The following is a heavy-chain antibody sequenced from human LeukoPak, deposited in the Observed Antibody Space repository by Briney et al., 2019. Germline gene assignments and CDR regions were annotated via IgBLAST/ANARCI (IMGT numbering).Heavy chain of an antibody. Sequence: PGGSLRLSCAASGFTFDDYVMHWVRQAPGKGLEWVSGISWNSGSIGYADSVKGRFTISRDNGKNFLYLQMDSLRSEDTALYYCAKDGHSSGWGYFYYGMDVWGQGTTVTVSS. V-gene: IGHV3-9*01. CDR2: ISWNSGSI. CDR1: GFTFDDYV. CDR3: AKDGHSSGWGYFYYGMDV. J-gene: IGHJ6*02. D-gene: IGHD6-19*01.